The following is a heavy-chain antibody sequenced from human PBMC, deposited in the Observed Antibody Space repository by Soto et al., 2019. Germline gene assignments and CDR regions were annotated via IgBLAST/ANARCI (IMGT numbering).Heavy chain of an antibody. Sequence: QLQLQESGSGLVRPSQTLSLTCAVSGGSIRSGGYSWSWIRQPPGKGMEWIGYTYHSGSTYFNPSLKSRGIISVDRSKNLSSLKLSSVTAADTAVYYCATAASPWGQGTLVTVSS. J-gene: IGHJ5*02. CDR2: TYHSGST. CDR1: GGSIRSGGYS. V-gene: IGHV4-30-2*01. CDR3: ATAASP.